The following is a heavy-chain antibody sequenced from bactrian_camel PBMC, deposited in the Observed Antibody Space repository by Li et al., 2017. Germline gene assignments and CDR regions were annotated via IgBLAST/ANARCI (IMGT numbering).Heavy chain of an antibody. CDR3: AVRAGFWSSSFIDFNY. D-gene: IGHD6*01. V-gene: IGHV3S9*01. CDR1: GITYGRYC. J-gene: IGHJ6*01. Sequence: HVQLVESGGGLVEAGGSLRLSCKASGITYGRYCLGWFRQGAENAREGVACIEEDGSTRYIDSVKGRFTISQDNAQNTVYLHMSGLKPEDTAMYYCAVRAGFWSSSFIDFNYWGQGTQVTVS. CDR2: IEEDGST.